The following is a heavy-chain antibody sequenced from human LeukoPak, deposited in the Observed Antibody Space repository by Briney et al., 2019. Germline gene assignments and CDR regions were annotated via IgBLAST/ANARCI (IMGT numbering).Heavy chain of an antibody. J-gene: IGHJ4*02. CDR3: ARATLGYCTNGVCPFFDY. V-gene: IGHV1-69*13. CDR2: IIPIFGTA. Sequence: ASVKVSCKASGGTFSSYAISWVRQAPGQGLEWMGGIIPIFGTANYAQKFQGRVTITADESTSTAYMELSSLRSEDTAVYYCARATLGYCTNGVCPFFDYWGQGTLVTVSS. D-gene: IGHD2-8*01. CDR1: GGTFSSYA.